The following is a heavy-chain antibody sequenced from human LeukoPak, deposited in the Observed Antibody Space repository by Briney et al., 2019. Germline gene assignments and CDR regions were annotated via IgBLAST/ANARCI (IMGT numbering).Heavy chain of an antibody. J-gene: IGHJ4*02. Sequence: SETLSLTCTVSSDSISSYYWSWIRQPPGEGPEWIGYVFYSGSTSYNPSLKSRVTMSIDTSKNQFSLKLTSVTAADTAVYYCARGHSSRWDDVGHIDYWGQGSMVTVSS. CDR2: VFYSGST. V-gene: IGHV4-59*01. CDR1: SDSISSYY. D-gene: IGHD6-19*01. CDR3: ARGHSSRWDDVGHIDY.